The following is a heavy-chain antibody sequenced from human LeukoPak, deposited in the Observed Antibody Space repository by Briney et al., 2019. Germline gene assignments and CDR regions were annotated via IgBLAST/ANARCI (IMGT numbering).Heavy chain of an antibody. Sequence: PGGSLRLSCAASGFTFSSYWMSWVRQAPGKGLEWVANIKQDGSEKYYVDSVKGRFTISRDNSKNTLYLQMNSLRAEDTAVYYCAKDLKRPHYHFWSAPPKTYYYYGMDVWGQGTTVTVSS. CDR1: GFTFSSYW. CDR3: AKDLKRPHYHFWSAPPKTYYYYGMDV. CDR2: IKQDGSEK. J-gene: IGHJ6*02. D-gene: IGHD3-3*01. V-gene: IGHV3-7*03.